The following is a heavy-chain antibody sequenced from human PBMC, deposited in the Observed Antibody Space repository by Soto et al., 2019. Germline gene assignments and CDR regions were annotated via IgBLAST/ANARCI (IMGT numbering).Heavy chain of an antibody. J-gene: IGHJ4*02. Sequence: QLQLQESGPGLVKPSETLSLTCTVSGGSISSSSYYWGWIRQPPGKGLEWIGSIYYSGSTYYNPSLKSRVTISVDTSKNQFALKLSSVTAAATAVYYCARLGSWRLAYGGNTIFDYWGQGTLVTVSS. CDR3: ARLGSWRLAYGGNTIFDY. CDR1: GGSISSSSYY. CDR2: IYYSGST. V-gene: IGHV4-39*01. D-gene: IGHD4-17*01.